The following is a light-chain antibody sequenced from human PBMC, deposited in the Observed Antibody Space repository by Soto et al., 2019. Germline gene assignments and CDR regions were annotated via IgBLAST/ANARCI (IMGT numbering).Light chain of an antibody. J-gene: IGKJ1*01. CDR2: DAS. CDR1: QSIRSR. V-gene: IGKV1-5*01. CDR3: QQYHSYWT. Sequence: DILMTQSPSTLSASVGDRVTISCRASQSIRSRLAWFQQKPGKAPKLLIYDASSLESGVPQRFSGSGSGTEFTLTISSLQTDDFSTYYCQQYHSYWTFGQGTKVDIK.